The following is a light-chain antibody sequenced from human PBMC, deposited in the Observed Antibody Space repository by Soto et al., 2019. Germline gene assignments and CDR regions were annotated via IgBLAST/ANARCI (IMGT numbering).Light chain of an antibody. CDR3: CSYAGTSTWV. Sequence: QSALTQPASVSGSPGQSITISCTGTTSDVGTYNLVSWYQQHPGKAPKLIIYEGTKRPSGVSNRFSGSKSGNTASLTISGLQAEDEAEYHCCSYAGTSTWVFGGGTKLTVL. V-gene: IGLV2-23*01. J-gene: IGLJ2*01. CDR1: TSDVGTYNL. CDR2: EGT.